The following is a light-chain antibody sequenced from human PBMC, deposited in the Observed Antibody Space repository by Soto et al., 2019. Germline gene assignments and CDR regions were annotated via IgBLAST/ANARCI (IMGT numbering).Light chain of an antibody. Sequence: EIQLTPSLSTLSACVGDRVTSACRASQSISSWLAWYQQKPGKAPKLLIYKASNLESGVPSRFSGSGSGTEFTLTSSSLQPDEFATYYCQQYNSSFGQGTKVDI. CDR3: QQYNSS. V-gene: IGKV1-5*03. J-gene: IGKJ1*01. CDR1: QSISSW. CDR2: KAS.